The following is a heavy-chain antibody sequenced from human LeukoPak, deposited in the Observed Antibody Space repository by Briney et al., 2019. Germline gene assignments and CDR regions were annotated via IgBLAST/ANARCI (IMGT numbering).Heavy chain of an antibody. CDR2: ISAYNGST. CDR3: ARGPYSKPKYYFDY. D-gene: IGHD6-13*01. CDR1: GYTFTSYG. Sequence: ASVKVSCKASGYTFTSYGISWVRQAPGQGLEWMGWISAYNGSTNYAQKLQGRVTMTTDTSTSTAYMELRSLRSDDTAVYYCARGPYSKPKYYFDYWGQGTLVTVSS. J-gene: IGHJ4*02. V-gene: IGHV1-18*01.